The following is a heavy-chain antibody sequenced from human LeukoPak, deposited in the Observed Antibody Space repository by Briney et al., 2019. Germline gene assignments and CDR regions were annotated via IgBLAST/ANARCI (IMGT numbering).Heavy chain of an antibody. V-gene: IGHV1-69*05. D-gene: IGHD3-22*01. CDR1: GGTFSSYA. J-gene: IGHJ4*02. Sequence: SVMVSCKASGGTFSSYAISWVRQAPGQGLEWMGRIIPIFGTANYAQKFQGRVTITTDESTSTAYMELSSLRSEDTAVYYCARVYYYDSSGYGIWGQGTLVTVSS. CDR2: IIPIFGTA. CDR3: ARVYYYDSSGYGI.